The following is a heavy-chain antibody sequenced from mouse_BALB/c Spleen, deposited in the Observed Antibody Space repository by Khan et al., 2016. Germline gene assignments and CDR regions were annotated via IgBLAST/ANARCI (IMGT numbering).Heavy chain of an antibody. CDR1: GYSITSDYA. V-gene: IGHV3-2*02. J-gene: IGHJ3*01. Sequence: EVQLQESGPGLVKPSQSLSLTCTVTGYSITSDYAWNWIRQFPGNKLEWMGYISYSGSTSYNPSLKSRISITRDTSKNQFFLQLNSVTTEDTATSSCATTVVATEFAYWGQGTLLTVSA. CDR2: ISYSGST. D-gene: IGHD1-1*01. CDR3: ATTVVATEFAY.